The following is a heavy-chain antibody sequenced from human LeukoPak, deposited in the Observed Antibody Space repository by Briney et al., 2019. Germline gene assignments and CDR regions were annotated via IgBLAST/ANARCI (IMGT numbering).Heavy chain of an antibody. V-gene: IGHV3-23*01. CDR3: AKSSYYDSSGYYREYYFDY. CDR1: GFTFSTYA. D-gene: IGHD3-22*01. CDR2: ISGSGGST. J-gene: IGHJ4*02. Sequence: GGSLRLSCAASGFTFSTYAMSWVRKAPGKGLEWVSAISGSGGSTNYADSVKGRVTVSRDNSKSTLYLQMNSLRAEDTAVYYCAKSSYYDSSGYYREYYFDYWGQGTLVTVSS.